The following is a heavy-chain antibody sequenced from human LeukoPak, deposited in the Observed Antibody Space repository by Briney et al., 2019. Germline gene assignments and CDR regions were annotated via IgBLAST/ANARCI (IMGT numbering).Heavy chain of an antibody. CDR2: TYYSGST. CDR3: ARPYYYDSRIDP. J-gene: IGHJ5*02. D-gene: IGHD3-22*01. Sequence: PSETLSLTCAVSGFSISSGDYYWSWIRQPPEKGLEWIGYTYYSGSTYYNPSLKNRVSISVAPSTIQFSLTLSSVTAADTAVYYCARPYYYDSRIDPWGQGTLVTVSS. CDR1: GFSISSGDYY. V-gene: IGHV4-30-4*01.